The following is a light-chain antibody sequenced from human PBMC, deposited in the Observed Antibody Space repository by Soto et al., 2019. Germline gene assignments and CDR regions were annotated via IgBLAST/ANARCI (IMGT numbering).Light chain of an antibody. CDR3: GSYTITSTLMI. CDR2: DVT. CDR1: PSDIGAYNY. V-gene: IGLV2-14*03. Sequence: QSALTQPASVSGSPGQSITISCSGTPSDIGAYNYVSWYQHLPGKAPEVIIYDVTNRPSGVSSRFSGSKSGTTACLTISGLQAEDEAKYYFGSYTITSTLMIFGGGTKLTVL. J-gene: IGLJ2*01.